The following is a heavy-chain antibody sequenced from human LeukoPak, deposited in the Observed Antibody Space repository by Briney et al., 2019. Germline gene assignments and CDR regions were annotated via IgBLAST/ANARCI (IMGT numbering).Heavy chain of an antibody. D-gene: IGHD5-24*01. CDR1: GYTFTSYD. CDR2: IIPILGIA. CDR3: ARDLVRLATIRYYFDY. J-gene: IGHJ4*02. V-gene: IGHV1-69*04. Sequence: SVKVSCKASGYTFTSYDISWVRQAPGQGLEWMGRIIPILGIANYAQKFQGRVTITADKSTSTAYMELSSLRSEDTAVYYCARDLVRLATIRYYFDYWGQGTLVTVSS.